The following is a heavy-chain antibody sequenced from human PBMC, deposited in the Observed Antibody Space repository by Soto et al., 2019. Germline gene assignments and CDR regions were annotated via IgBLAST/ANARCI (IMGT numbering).Heavy chain of an antibody. CDR2: IVVGSGNT. CDR1: S. J-gene: IGHJ4*02. CDR3: AAGPFTYYYDSSGYPY. V-gene: IGHV1-58*01. D-gene: IGHD3-22*01. Sequence: SVQWVRQARGQRLEWIGWIVVGSGNTNYAQKFQERVTITRDMSTSTAYMELSSLRSEDTAVYYCAAGPFTYYYDSSGYPYWGQGTLVTVSS.